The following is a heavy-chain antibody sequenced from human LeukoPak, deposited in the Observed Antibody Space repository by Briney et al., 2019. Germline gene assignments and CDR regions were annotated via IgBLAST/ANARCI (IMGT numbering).Heavy chain of an antibody. CDR3: ASYTLSGTYSPRFDY. Sequence: GGSLRLSCAASGFTFSSYWMSWVRQAPGKGLEWVANIKEDGSEKNYVDSVKGRFTISRDNAKNSLYLQMSSLRAEDTALYYCASYTLSGTYSPRFDYWGQGTLITVSS. CDR2: IKEDGSEK. V-gene: IGHV3-7*01. J-gene: IGHJ4*02. CDR1: GFTFSSYW. D-gene: IGHD1-26*01.